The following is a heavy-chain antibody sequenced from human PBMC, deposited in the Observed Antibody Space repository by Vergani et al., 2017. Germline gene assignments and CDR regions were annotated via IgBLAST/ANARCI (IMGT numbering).Heavy chain of an antibody. CDR3: ARDSRYCSSTSCYVGRDWFDP. CDR1: GYTFTGYY. CDR2: INPNSGGT. Sequence: QVQLVQSGAEVKKPGASVKVSCKASGYTFTGYYVHWVRQAPGQGLEWMGWINPNSGGTNYAQKFQGRVTMTRDTSISTAYMELSSLRSEDTAVYYCARDSRYCSSTSCYVGRDWFDPWGQGTLVTVSS. J-gene: IGHJ5*02. D-gene: IGHD2-2*01. V-gene: IGHV1-2*02.